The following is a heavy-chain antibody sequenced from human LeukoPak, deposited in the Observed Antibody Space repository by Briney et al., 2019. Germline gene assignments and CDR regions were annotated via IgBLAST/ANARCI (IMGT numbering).Heavy chain of an antibody. J-gene: IGHJ4*02. V-gene: IGHV1-2*02. CDR2: INLNSGDT. D-gene: IGHD6-13*01. CDR3: ASDPEAGPDTAYDS. Sequence: ASVKVSCKASGHTFSDYYIHWVRQAPGQGLEWMGWINLNSGDTRYPQRFQGRVTLTWDTSISTAYMELGRLRSDDTAIYYCASDPEAGPDTAYDSWGQGTLVAVSS. CDR1: GHTFSDYY.